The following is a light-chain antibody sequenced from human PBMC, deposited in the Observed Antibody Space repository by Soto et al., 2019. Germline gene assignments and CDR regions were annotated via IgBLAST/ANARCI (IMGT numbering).Light chain of an antibody. Sequence: DIQMTQSPSSLSASVGDRVTITCRASQGISKSLGWFQQKPGKAPKSLIYDATNSQSGVPSRFSASGSGTEFTLTISSLQPEDFATYYCQQYKDYPYTFGQGTKLEVK. J-gene: IGKJ2*01. CDR2: DAT. V-gene: IGKV1-16*01. CDR3: QQYKDYPYT. CDR1: QGISKS.